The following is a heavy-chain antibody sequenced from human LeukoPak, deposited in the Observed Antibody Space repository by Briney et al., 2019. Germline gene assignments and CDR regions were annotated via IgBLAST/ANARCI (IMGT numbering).Heavy chain of an antibody. CDR3: ARGAARYSTATYYFDY. CDR2: INPNSGGT. J-gene: IGHJ4*02. D-gene: IGHD2-15*01. CDR1: GYTFTGYY. V-gene: IGHV1-2*02. Sequence: RASVKVSCKASGYTFTGYYMHWVRQAPGQGLEWMGWINPNSGGTNYAQKFQGRVTMTRDTSISTAYMELSRLRSDDTAVYYCARGAARYSTATYYFDYWGQGTLVTVSS.